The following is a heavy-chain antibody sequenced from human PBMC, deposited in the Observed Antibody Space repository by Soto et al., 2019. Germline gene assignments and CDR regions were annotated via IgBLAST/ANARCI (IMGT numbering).Heavy chain of an antibody. Sequence: QVQLQESGPGLVKPSQTLSLTCTVSGGSISSGGYYWSWIRQHSGKGLEWIGYIYYSGSTYYNPSLKSRVTISVDTSKNQFSLKLSSVTARDTAVYYCARGGVTAMPDDAFDIWGQGTMVTVSS. CDR1: GGSISSGGYY. V-gene: IGHV4-31*03. J-gene: IGHJ3*02. D-gene: IGHD2-2*01. CDR2: IYYSGST. CDR3: ARGGVTAMPDDAFDI.